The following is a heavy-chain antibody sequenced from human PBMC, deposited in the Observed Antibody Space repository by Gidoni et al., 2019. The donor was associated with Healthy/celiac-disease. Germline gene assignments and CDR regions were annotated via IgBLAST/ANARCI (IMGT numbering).Heavy chain of an antibody. V-gene: IGHV4-39*01. CDR1: GGSISSSSYY. Sequence: HLPLQESGPCLFKPSETLSLPCTVSGGSISSSSYYWGWFRQPPGKGMEWLGSIYYSGRTYYNTSSKRRVTISVDKAKNQYARKLSYVTDAETAGYYGARRAGRENDYGGQGTLVTVSS. CDR2: IYYSGRT. CDR3: ARRAGRENDY. J-gene: IGHJ4*02.